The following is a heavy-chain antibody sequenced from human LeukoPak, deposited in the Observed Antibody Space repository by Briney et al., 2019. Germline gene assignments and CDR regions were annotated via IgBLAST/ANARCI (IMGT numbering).Heavy chain of an antibody. V-gene: IGHV4-4*02. CDR2: IYHSGST. CDR3: ARLCSGGSCSSYFDY. D-gene: IGHD2-15*01. CDR1: GDSISSGNW. J-gene: IGHJ4*02. Sequence: SETLSLTCAVSGDSISSGNWWSWVRQPPGKGLEWIGEIYHSGSTNYNPSLKSQVTISVDKSKNQFSLNLSSVTAADTAVYYCARLCSGGSCSSYFDYWGQGTLVTVSS.